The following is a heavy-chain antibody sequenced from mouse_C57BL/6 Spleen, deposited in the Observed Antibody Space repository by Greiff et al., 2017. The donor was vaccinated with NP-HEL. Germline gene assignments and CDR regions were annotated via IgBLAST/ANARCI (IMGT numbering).Heavy chain of an antibody. D-gene: IGHD2-2*01. V-gene: IGHV10-1*01. CDR1: GFSFNTYA. Sequence: EVKLVESGGGLVQPKGSLKLSCAASGFSFNTYAMNWVRQAPGKGLEWVARIRSKSNNYATYYADSVKDRFTISRDDSESMLYLQMNNLKTEDTAMYYFVRFYYGYDGWRPYYAMDYWGQGTSVTVSS. CDR3: VRFYYGYDGWRPYYAMDY. CDR2: IRSKSNNYAT. J-gene: IGHJ4*01.